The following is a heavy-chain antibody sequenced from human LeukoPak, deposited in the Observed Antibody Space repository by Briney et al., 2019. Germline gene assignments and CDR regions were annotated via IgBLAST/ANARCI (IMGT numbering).Heavy chain of an antibody. CDR3: ANSGLNRFEY. V-gene: IGHV3-48*03. D-gene: IGHD2-15*01. CDR2: ISSSGNTI. CDR1: GFSISIYD. Sequence: GGSLRLSCAASGFSISIYDMNWVRQAPGKGLEWISYISSSGNTIYYGDSVKGRFTISRDNSKNTLYLQVNSLRADDTAVYYCANSGLNRFEYWGQGALVTVSS. J-gene: IGHJ4*02.